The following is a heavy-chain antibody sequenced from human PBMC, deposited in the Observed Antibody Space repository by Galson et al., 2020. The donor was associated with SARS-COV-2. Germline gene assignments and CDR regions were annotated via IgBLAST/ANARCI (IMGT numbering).Heavy chain of an antibody. CDR1: GYTFTGYY. J-gene: IGHJ6*02. CDR2: INPNSGGT. Sequence: ASVKVSCKASGYTFTGYYMHWVRQAPGQGLEWMGWINPNSGGTDYAQKFQGWVTMTRDTSISTAYMELSRLRSDDTAVYYCARGRGEDTPMVKGMDVWGQGTTVTVSS. CDR3: ARGRGEDTPMVKGMDV. V-gene: IGHV1-2*04. D-gene: IGHD5-18*01.